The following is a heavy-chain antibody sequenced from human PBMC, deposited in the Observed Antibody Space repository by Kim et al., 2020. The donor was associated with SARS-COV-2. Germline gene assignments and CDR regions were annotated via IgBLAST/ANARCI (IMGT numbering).Heavy chain of an antibody. CDR3: ARDGTTRNGGYYFDY. D-gene: IGHD1-1*01. J-gene: IGHJ4*02. V-gene: IGHV1-3*01. Sequence: QKFPGRITITRDTSATTAYMELSSLGSEDTAVYYCARDGTTRNGGYYFDYWGQGVLVTVSS.